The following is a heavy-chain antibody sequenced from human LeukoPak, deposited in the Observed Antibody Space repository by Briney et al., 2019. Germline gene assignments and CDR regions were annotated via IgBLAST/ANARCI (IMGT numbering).Heavy chain of an antibody. CDR2: INPSGGST. CDR1: GYTFTSYY. D-gene: IGHD2-2*01. V-gene: IGHV1-46*01. CDR3: ARGLVVPAATRILNYYMDV. J-gene: IGHJ6*03. Sequence: GASVKVSCKASGYTFTSYYMHWVRQAPGQGLEWMGIINPSGGSTSYAQKFQGRVTMTRDMSTSTVYMELSSLRSEDTAVYYCARGLVVPAATRILNYYMDVWGKGTTVTVSS.